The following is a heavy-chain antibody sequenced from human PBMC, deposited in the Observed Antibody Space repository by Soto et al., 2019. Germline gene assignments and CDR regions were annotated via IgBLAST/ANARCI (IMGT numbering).Heavy chain of an antibody. V-gene: IGHV3-30*18. CDR2: ISYDGSNK. CDR1: GFTFSSYG. J-gene: IGHJ6*02. D-gene: IGHD5-18*01. CDR3: AKDLRGYSYGYRHPYYYYYYGMDV. Sequence: GGSLRLSCAASGFTFSSYGMHWVRQAPGKGLEWVAVISYDGSNKYYADSVKGRFTISRDNSKNTLYLQMNSLRAEDTAVYYCAKDLRGYSYGYRHPYYYYYYGMDVWGQGTTVTVSS.